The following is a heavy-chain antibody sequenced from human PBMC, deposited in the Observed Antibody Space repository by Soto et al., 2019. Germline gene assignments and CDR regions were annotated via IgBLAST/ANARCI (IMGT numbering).Heavy chain of an antibody. J-gene: IGHJ6*02. D-gene: IGHD2-2*01. CDR2: ISSSSSYI. CDR3: AINGYCSSTSCNYYYYYGMDV. Sequence: EVQLVESGGGLVKPGGSLRLSCAASGFTFSSYSMNWVRQAPGKGLEWVSSISSSSSYIYYADSVKGRFTISRDNAKNSLYLQMNSLRAGDTAVYYCAINGYCSSTSCNYYYYYGMDVWGQGTTVTVSS. V-gene: IGHV3-21*01. CDR1: GFTFSSYS.